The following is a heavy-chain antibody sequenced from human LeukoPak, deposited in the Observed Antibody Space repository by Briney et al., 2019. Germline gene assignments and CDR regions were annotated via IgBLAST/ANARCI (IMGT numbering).Heavy chain of an antibody. CDR2: ISSSSSTI. D-gene: IGHD2-21*02. CDR1: GFTFSSYS. Sequence: GGSLRLSCAASGFTFSSYSMNWVRQAPGKGLEWVSYISSSSSTIYYADSVKGRFTISRVNAKNSLYLQMNSLRDEDTAVYYCARHQRTSCGGGYCYPMDYWGQGTLVTVSS. V-gene: IGHV3-48*02. CDR3: ARHQRTSCGGGYCYPMDY. J-gene: IGHJ4*02.